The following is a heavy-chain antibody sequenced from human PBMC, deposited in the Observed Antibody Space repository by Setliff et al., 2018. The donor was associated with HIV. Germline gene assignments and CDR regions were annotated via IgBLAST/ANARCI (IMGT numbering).Heavy chain of an antibody. CDR2: LIPIVDIT. V-gene: IGHV1-69*10. D-gene: IGHD2-8*01. J-gene: IGHJ3*02. CDR3: AKGPNFEDAFDI. Sequence: WASVKVSCKASGGTFSNYAFSWVRQAPGQGLEWMGGLIPIVDITKSTQKFRDRVTFTADESTKTAQMELSGLTFEDTAVYYCAKGPNFEDAFDIWGRGTVVTVSS. CDR1: GGTFSNYA.